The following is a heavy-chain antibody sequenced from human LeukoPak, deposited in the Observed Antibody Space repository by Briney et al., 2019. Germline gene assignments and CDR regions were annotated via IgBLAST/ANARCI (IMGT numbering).Heavy chain of an antibody. Sequence: SETLSLTCTVSGGSISGSSYYWGWIRQPPGKGLEWIGEINHSGSTNYNPSLKSRVTISVDTSKNQFSLKLSSVTAADTAVYYCARERGSGLLANWFDPWGQGTLVTVFS. V-gene: IGHV4-39*07. CDR3: ARERGSGLLANWFDP. J-gene: IGHJ5*02. D-gene: IGHD3-22*01. CDR2: INHSGST. CDR1: GGSISGSSYY.